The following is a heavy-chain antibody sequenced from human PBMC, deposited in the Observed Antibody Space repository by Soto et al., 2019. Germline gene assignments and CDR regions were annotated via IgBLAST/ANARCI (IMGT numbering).Heavy chain of an antibody. V-gene: IGHV4-39*01. CDR3: ARRPKSIAAPPWHLIAAATYYYYGMDV. Sequence: SETLSLTCTFSCGSIISSSYYWGWIRQPPGKGLEWIGSIYYSGSTYYNPSLKSRVTISVDTSKNQFSLKLSSVTAADTAVYYCARRPKSIAAPPWHLIAAATYYYYGMDVWGQGTTVTVSS. D-gene: IGHD6-13*01. CDR2: IYYSGST. J-gene: IGHJ6*02. CDR1: CGSIISSSYY.